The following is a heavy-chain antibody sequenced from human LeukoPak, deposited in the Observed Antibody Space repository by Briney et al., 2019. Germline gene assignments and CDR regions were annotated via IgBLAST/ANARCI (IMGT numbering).Heavy chain of an antibody. V-gene: IGHV3-53*01. D-gene: IGHD2-15*01. CDR3: ARGPCSGSSCYDY. CDR1: GFTVSSNY. Sequence: GGSLRLSCAASGFTVSSNYMSWVRQAPGKGLEWVSVIYSGGSTYYADSVKGRFTISRDNSKNTLYLQMNSLRAEDTAVYYCARGPCSGSSCYDYGGQGTLVTVSS. CDR2: IYSGGST. J-gene: IGHJ4*02.